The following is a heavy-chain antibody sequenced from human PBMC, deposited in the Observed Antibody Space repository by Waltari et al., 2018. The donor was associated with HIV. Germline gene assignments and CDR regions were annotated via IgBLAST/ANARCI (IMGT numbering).Heavy chain of an antibody. CDR1: GGSISSYY. CDR2: IYYSGST. V-gene: IGHV4-59*01. CDR3: ARVSIAARLGYYYGMDV. Sequence: QVQLQESGPGLVKPSETLSLTCTVSGGSISSYYWSWIRQPPGKGLEWIGYIYYSGSTNYSPALRSRVTISVYTSKNQCSLKLSSVTAADTAVYYCARVSIAARLGYYYGMDVWGQGTTVTVSS. J-gene: IGHJ6*02. D-gene: IGHD6-6*01.